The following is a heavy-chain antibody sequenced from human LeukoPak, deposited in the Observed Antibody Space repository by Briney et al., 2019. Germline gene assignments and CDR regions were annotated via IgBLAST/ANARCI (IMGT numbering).Heavy chain of an antibody. CDR1: GYTFNSYG. J-gene: IGHJ4*02. CDR2: IIPIFGTA. D-gene: IGHD5-18*01. Sequence: GASVKVSCKASGYTFNSYGISWVRQAPGQGLEWMGGIIPIFGTANYAQKFQGRVTITADKSTSTAYMELGSLRSEDTAVYYCASEPHGYSYGYFWGQGTLVTVSS. CDR3: ASEPHGYSYGYF. V-gene: IGHV1-69*06.